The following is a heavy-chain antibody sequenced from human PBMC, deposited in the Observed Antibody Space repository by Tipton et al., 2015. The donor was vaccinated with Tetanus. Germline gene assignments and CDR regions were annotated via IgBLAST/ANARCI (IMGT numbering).Heavy chain of an antibody. J-gene: IGHJ5*02. Sequence: TLSLTCTVSGGSISSSSYYWGWIRQPPGKGLEWIGSIYYSGSTYYNPSLKSRVTISVNTSKNQFPLKLSSVTAADTAVYYCARPSPIAVAGTNWFDPWGQGTLVTVSS. CDR2: IYYSGST. CDR1: GGSISSSSYY. V-gene: IGHV4-39*01. CDR3: ARPSPIAVAGTNWFDP. D-gene: IGHD6-19*01.